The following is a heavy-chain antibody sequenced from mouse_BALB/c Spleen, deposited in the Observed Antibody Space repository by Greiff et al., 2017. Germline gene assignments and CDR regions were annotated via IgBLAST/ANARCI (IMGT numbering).Heavy chain of an antibody. V-gene: IGHV1S56*01. CDR1: GYTFTSYD. CDR3: ARKGLYYGSSPWFAY. D-gene: IGHD1-1*01. J-gene: IGHJ3*01. CDR2: IFPGDGST. Sequence: QVQLQQSGAELVKPGASVKLSCKASGYTFTSYDINWVRQRPEQGLEWIGWIFPGDGSTKYNEKFKDKATLTTDKSSSTAYMQLSRLTSEDSAVYFCARKGLYYGSSPWFAYWGQGTLVTVSA.